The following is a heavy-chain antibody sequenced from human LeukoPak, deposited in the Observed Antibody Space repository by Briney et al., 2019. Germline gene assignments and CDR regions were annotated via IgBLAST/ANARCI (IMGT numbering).Heavy chain of an antibody. V-gene: IGHV4-59*01. D-gene: IGHD6-19*01. Sequence: SETLSLTCTVSGGSISSYYWSWIRQPPGKGPEWIGYIYYSGTTNYNPSLKSRVTISVDTSKNQFSLKLSSVTAADTAVYYCAREGSSGWYNYWGQGTLVTVSS. CDR3: AREGSSGWYNY. J-gene: IGHJ4*02. CDR2: IYYSGTT. CDR1: GGSISSYY.